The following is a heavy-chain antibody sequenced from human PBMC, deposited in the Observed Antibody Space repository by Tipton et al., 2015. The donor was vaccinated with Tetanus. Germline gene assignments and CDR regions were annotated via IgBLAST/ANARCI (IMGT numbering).Heavy chain of an antibody. D-gene: IGHD3-22*01. V-gene: IGHV1-46*01. Sequence: QSGAEVKMPGASVRVSCKASGYTFTSFYLHWVRQAPGQGLECMGIINPSGGDARYAQKFQGRITIIRDTSTTTVYMELSSLRSEDTAVYYCARSYYDSSGYLGYWGQGTQVTVSS. CDR3: ARSYYDSSGYLGY. J-gene: IGHJ4*02. CDR1: GYTFTSFY. CDR2: INPSGGDA.